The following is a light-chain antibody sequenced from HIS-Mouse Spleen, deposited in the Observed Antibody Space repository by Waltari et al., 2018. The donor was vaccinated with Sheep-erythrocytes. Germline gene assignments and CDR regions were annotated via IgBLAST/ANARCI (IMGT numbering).Light chain of an antibody. CDR3: CSYAGSYTVV. CDR1: SSDVGGYNY. CDR2: DVS. V-gene: IGLV2-11*01. J-gene: IGLJ2*01. Sequence: QSALTQPRSVSGSPGQSVTISCTGTSSDVGGYNYVSWYQQHPGKAPKLMIYDVSKRPSGGPERFSVSKSGKTAYLTISGLQAEDEADYYCCSYAGSYTVVFGGGTKLTVL.